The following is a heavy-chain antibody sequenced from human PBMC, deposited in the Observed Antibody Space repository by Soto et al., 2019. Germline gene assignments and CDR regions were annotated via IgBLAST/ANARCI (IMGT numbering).Heavy chain of an antibody. CDR2: IFYNGGA. CDR1: FGPMRGFY. J-gene: IGHJ6*02. CDR3: ARDGDHDYFYGMDI. D-gene: IGHD7-27*01. Sequence: LQESVPGLVKASETLSLSCGVPFGPMRGFYWVWFRQPPGKGREWIANIFYNGGANYNPSLRSRVTISVDKSKNSFSLRLTSVTPADTAVYYCARDGDHDYFYGMDIWGQGTTVTVS. V-gene: IGHV4-59*13.